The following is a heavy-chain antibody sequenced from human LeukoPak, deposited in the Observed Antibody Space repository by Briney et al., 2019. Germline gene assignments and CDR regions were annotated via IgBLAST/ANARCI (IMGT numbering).Heavy chain of an antibody. CDR2: ISSSSYI. J-gene: IGHJ4*02. Sequence: TGGSLRLSCAASGFTFSSYSMNWVRQAPGKGLEWVSSISSSSYIYYADSVKGRFTISRDNSKNTLYLQMNSLRAEDTAVYYCARDRKVGSSGLLDYWGQGTLVTVSS. D-gene: IGHD3-22*01. CDR3: ARDRKVGSSGLLDY. CDR1: GFTFSSYS. V-gene: IGHV3-21*01.